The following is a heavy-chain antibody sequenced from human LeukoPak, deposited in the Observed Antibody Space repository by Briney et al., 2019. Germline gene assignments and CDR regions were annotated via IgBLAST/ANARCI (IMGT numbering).Heavy chain of an antibody. V-gene: IGHV4-59*01. Sequence: SETLSLTCTISVASIDSYYWSWIRQPPGKGLEWIGYIYDSGSTNYNPSLKSRVTISVHTSNNQFPLKLSSVTAADTAVYYCARDSAPMVRGVGHFDYWGQGTLVTVSS. CDR2: IYDSGST. CDR1: VASIDSYY. J-gene: IGHJ4*02. D-gene: IGHD3-10*01. CDR3: ARDSAPMVRGVGHFDY.